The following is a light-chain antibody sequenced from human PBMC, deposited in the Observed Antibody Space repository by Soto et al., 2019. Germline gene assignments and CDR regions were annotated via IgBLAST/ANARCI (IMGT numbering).Light chain of an antibody. CDR2: EVS. J-gene: IGLJ3*02. V-gene: IGLV2-14*01. CDR1: SSDVGGYDH. CDR3: SSYTISNTLV. Sequence: QSALTQPASVSGSPGQSITISCTGTSSDVGGYDHVSWYQQYPGKAPKLMIYEVSNRPSGVSSRFSGSKSGNTASLTISGLQAEDEADYYCSSYTISNTLVFGGGTKLTVL.